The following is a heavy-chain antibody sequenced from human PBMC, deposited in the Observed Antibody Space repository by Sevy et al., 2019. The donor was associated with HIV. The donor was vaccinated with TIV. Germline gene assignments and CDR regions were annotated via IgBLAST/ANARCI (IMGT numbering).Heavy chain of an antibody. CDR3: TKDAGSGRFFSGYSYWNYMDV. CDR1: GVNLNDYA. J-gene: IGHJ6*03. Sequence: GGSLRLSCTASGVNLNDYAMHWVRQVPGKGLEWVSSINYNADNIFYADSVKGRFTISRDNGRKSLYLQMDSLRVDDTALYFCTKDAGSGRFFSGYSYWNYMDVWGQWTTVTVSS. D-gene: IGHD3-3*01. V-gene: IGHV3-9*01. CDR2: INYNADNI.